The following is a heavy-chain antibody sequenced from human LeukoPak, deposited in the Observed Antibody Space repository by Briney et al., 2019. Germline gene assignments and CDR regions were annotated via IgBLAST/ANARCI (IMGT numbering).Heavy chain of an antibody. CDR2: ISYDGSNK. CDR1: GFTFSSYA. CDR3: ARDGSGDYVGDY. J-gene: IGHJ4*02. V-gene: IGHV3-30-3*01. D-gene: IGHD4-17*01. Sequence: PGRSLRLFCAASGFTFSSYAMHWVRQASGQGLEWLAVISYDGSNKYYADSVKGRFTISRDTSKNTLYLQMNSLRAEDTAVYYCARDGSGDYVGDYWGQGTLVTVSS.